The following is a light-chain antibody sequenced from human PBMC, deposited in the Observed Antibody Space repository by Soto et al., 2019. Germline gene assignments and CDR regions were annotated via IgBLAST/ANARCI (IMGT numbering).Light chain of an antibody. CDR2: DAS. V-gene: IGKV3-11*01. CDR3: QQRDSWPRT. Sequence: EIVLTQSPAPVSLSPGERATLSCRASRSVSNYLAWYQQKPGQPPRLLIYDASNRATGIPARFSGSGSGTDFTLTISSLEPEDVAVYYCQQRDSWPRTFGQGTKVDIK. J-gene: IGKJ1*01. CDR1: RSVSNY.